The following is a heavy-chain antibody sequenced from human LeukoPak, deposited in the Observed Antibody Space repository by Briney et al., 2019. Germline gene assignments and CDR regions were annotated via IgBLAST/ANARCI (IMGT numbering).Heavy chain of an antibody. V-gene: IGHV4-31*03. J-gene: IGHJ4*02. Sequence: SETLSLTCTVSGGSISSGGYYWSWIRQHPGKGLEWIGYIYYSGSTYYNPSLKSRVTISVDTSKNQFSLKLSSVTAADTAVYYCARQATLMVYAIDYWGQGTLVTVSS. CDR1: GGSISSGGYY. CDR2: IYYSGST. D-gene: IGHD2-8*01. CDR3: ARQATLMVYAIDY.